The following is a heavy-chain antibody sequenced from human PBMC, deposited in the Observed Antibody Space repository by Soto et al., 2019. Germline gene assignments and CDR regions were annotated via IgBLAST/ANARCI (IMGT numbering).Heavy chain of an antibody. Sequence: ASVKVSCKASGYTFTSYYMHWVRQAPGQGLEWMGIINPSGGSTSYAQKFQGRVTMTRDTSTSTVYMELSSLRSEDTAVYYCARGGITGTISGAFDIWGQGTMVTVSS. CDR3: ARGGITGTISGAFDI. V-gene: IGHV1-46*03. CDR2: INPSGGST. D-gene: IGHD1-7*01. J-gene: IGHJ3*02. CDR1: GYTFTSYY.